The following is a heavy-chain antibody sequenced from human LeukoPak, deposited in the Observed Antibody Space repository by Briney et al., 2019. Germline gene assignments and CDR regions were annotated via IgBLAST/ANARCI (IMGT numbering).Heavy chain of an antibody. CDR3: ARVRSSSWTTFDY. Sequence: ASVKVSCKASGYTFTGYYMHWVRQAPGQGLEWMGRINPNSGGTNYAQKFQGRVTMTRDTSISTAYMELSRPRSDDTAVYYCARVRSSSWTTFDYWGQGTLVTVSS. J-gene: IGHJ4*02. D-gene: IGHD6-13*01. V-gene: IGHV1-2*06. CDR1: GYTFTGYY. CDR2: INPNSGGT.